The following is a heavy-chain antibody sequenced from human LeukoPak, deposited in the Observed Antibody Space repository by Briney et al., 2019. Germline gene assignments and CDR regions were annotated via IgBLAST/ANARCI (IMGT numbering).Heavy chain of an antibody. J-gene: IGHJ4*02. V-gene: IGHV4-4*07. CDR2: LYTSGST. D-gene: IGHD6-13*01. CDR1: GDSIRSFN. CDR3: ARNLIPEQLVLNF. Sequence: ASETLSLTCTVSGDSIRSFNWTWIRQPAGKGLEWIGHLYTSGSTNYNPSLKSRVTMSVDTSKNQFSLNLKSVTPEDTAVYYCARNLIPEQLVLNFWGQGTLVTVSS.